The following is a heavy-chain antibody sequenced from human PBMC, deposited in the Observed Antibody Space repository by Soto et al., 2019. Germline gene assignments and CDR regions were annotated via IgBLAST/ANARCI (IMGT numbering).Heavy chain of an antibody. CDR2: IYYSGST. Sequence: SETLSLTCTVSGGSISSYYWSWIRQPPGKGLEWIGYIYYSGSTNYNPSLKSRVTISVDTSKNQFSLKLSSVTAADTAVYYCARVGDSSSKDYFDYWGQGTLVTVSS. J-gene: IGHJ4*02. D-gene: IGHD3-22*01. CDR3: ARVGDSSSKDYFDY. CDR1: GGSISSYY. V-gene: IGHV4-59*08.